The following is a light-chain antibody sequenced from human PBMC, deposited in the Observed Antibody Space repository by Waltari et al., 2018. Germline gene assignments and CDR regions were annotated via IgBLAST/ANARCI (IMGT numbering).Light chain of an antibody. CDR3: QQYGRSTWT. J-gene: IGKJ1*01. V-gene: IGKV3-20*01. CDR2: DAS. CDR1: QSVSDNY. Sequence: EIVLTQSPGTLSLSPGERATLSCRASQSVSDNYLAWYQQKPVQAPRLLIYDASSRATGIPDRFSCSGSGTDFSLSIRRLEPEDSAVYYCQQYGRSTWTFGQGTRVEI.